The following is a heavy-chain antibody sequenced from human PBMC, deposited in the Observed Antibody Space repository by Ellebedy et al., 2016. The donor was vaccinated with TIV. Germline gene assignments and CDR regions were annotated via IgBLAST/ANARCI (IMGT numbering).Heavy chain of an antibody. Sequence: AASVKVSCKASGYTFTTYGITWVRQAPGQGPEWMGWIGTYEGNTKYAQKLQGRVTMTRDTSTSTAYMDLRSLRSDDTAVYYCARDFYYYGSGSWDDTFDIWGQGTMVTVSS. J-gene: IGHJ3*02. V-gene: IGHV1-18*04. CDR1: GYTFTTYG. D-gene: IGHD3-10*01. CDR3: ARDFYYYGSGSWDDTFDI. CDR2: IGTYEGNT.